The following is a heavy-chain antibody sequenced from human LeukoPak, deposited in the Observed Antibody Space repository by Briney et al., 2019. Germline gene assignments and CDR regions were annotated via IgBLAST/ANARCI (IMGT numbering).Heavy chain of an antibody. CDR1: GFSFSSYR. CDR3: ARVQGLAAADPFDY. Sequence: GGSLRLSCAASGFSFSSYRMSWVRQAPGKGLEWVANIKQDGSEKHYVDSLKGRITISRDNAKNSLYLQMNSLRAEDTALYHCARVQGLAAADPFDYWGQGTLVTVSS. V-gene: IGHV3-7*03. D-gene: IGHD6-13*01. J-gene: IGHJ4*02. CDR2: IKQDGSEK.